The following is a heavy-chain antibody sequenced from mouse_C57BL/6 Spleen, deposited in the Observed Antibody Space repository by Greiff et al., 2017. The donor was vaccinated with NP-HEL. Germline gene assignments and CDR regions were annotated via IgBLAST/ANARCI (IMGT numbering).Heavy chain of an antibody. CDR3: TRPYGSRGGWYFDV. CDR1: GFTFSDAW. J-gene: IGHJ1*03. Sequence: EVQVVESGGGLVQPGGSMKLSCAASGFTFSDAWMDWVRQSPEKGLEWVAEIRNKANNHATYYAESVKGRFTISRDDSKSSVYLQMNSLRAEDTGIYCCTRPYGSRGGWYFDVWGTGTTVTVSS. D-gene: IGHD1-1*01. V-gene: IGHV6-6*01. CDR2: IRNKANNHAT.